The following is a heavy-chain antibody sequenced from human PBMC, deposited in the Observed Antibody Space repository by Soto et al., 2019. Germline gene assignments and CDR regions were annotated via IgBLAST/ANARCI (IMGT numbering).Heavy chain of an antibody. V-gene: IGHV3-21*06. CDR3: ARKSNSDMSGYDYFDY. D-gene: IGHD3-22*01. CDR2: INYNGVYS. Sequence: EGQLVESGGGPVEPGGSLRLSCAASGFIFSSSDMTWVRQAPGKGLEYVSSINYNGVYSFYAEAAKGRFVIYRDNAKNSLFLQMNSLTAEDTAVYFCARKSNSDMSGYDYFDYWGQGTLVIVSS. J-gene: IGHJ4*02. CDR1: GFIFSSSD.